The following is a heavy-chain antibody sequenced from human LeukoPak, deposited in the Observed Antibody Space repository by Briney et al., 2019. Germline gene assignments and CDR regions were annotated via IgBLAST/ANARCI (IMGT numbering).Heavy chain of an antibody. J-gene: IGHJ4*02. CDR3: ARDSDHYYDSSGYDS. CDR1: GYTFTSYG. D-gene: IGHD3-22*01. CDR2: ISAYNGNT. Sequence: APVKVSCKASGYTFTSYGISWVRQAPGQGLEWMGWISAYNGNTNYAQKLQGRVTMTTDTSTSTAYMELRSLRSDDTAVYYCARDSDHYYDSSGYDSWGQGTLVTVSS. V-gene: IGHV1-18*01.